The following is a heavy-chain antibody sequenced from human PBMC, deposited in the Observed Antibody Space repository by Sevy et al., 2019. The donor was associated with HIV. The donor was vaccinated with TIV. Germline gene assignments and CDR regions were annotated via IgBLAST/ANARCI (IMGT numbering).Heavy chain of an antibody. CDR3: ARVITTVTRDYYYYYMDV. J-gene: IGHJ6*03. CDR1: GYTFTSYG. V-gene: IGHV1-18*01. D-gene: IGHD4-17*01. CDR2: ISAYNGNT. Sequence: ASVKVSCKASGYTFTSYGISWVRQAPGQGLEWMGWISAYNGNTNYAQKLQGRVTMTTDTSTSTAYMELRSLRSDDTAVYYCARVITTVTRDYYYYYMDVWGKGTTVTVSS.